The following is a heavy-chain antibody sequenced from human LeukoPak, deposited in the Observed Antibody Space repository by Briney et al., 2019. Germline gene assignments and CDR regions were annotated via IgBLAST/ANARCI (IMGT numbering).Heavy chain of an antibody. D-gene: IGHD5-24*01. CDR3: ATGRQMGY. Sequence: PGGSLRLSCAVSGFTFSSFWMGWVRQAPGKGLEWVANIKQDGSEKYYVDSVKGRFTISRDNAKNSLFLQMNSLRAEDTAVYYCATGRQMGYWGQGTLVTVSS. J-gene: IGHJ4*02. V-gene: IGHV3-7*03. CDR2: IKQDGSEK. CDR1: GFTFSSFW.